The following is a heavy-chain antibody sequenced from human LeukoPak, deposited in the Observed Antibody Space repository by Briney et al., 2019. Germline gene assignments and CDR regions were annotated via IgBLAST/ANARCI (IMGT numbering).Heavy chain of an antibody. CDR1: GGSFSGYY. CDR2: INHSGST. Sequence: SETLSLTCAVYGGSFSGYYWSWIRQPPGKGLEWIGEINHSGSTNYNPSLKSRVTISVDTSKNQFSLKLSSVTAADTAVYYCARGSDVLRFLEWYGGVWFDPWGQGTVVTISS. J-gene: IGHJ5*02. D-gene: IGHD3-3*01. V-gene: IGHV4-34*01. CDR3: ARGSDVLRFLEWYGGVWFDP.